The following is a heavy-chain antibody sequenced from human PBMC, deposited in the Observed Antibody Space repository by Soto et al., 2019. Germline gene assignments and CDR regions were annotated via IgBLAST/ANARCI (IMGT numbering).Heavy chain of an antibody. CDR2: ISGSGVST. CDR3: AKVNDGGDFVS. J-gene: IGHJ4*02. Sequence: EVQLLESGGGLVQPGGSLRLSCAASGFTFSSYAMCWVRQAPGKGLEWVSAISGSGVSTNYADSVKGRFTISRDDSKNTVYLEMNSLRAEDRAVYYCAKVNDGGDFVSGVQGTLVTVSS. D-gene: IGHD1-1*01. V-gene: IGHV3-23*01. CDR1: GFTFSSYA.